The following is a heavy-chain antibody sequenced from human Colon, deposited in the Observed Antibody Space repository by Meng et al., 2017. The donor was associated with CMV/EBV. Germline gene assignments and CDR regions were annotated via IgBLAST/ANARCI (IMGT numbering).Heavy chain of an antibody. CDR3: ARDKGSFGGDPQGHFDY. J-gene: IGHJ4*02. CDR1: GDSIGRYY. Sequence: SETLSLTCNVSGDSIGRYYWNWIRQSPGKGLEWIASISYAGGANYNPSLKGRVTVSVDTSKNQFSLRMTSVTAADTAVYYCARDKGSFGGDPQGHFDYWGQGTLVTVSS. CDR2: ISYAGGA. V-gene: IGHV4-59*01. D-gene: IGHD2-21*01.